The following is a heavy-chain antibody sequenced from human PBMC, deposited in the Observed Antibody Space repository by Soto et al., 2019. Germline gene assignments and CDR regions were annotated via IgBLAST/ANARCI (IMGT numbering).Heavy chain of an antibody. CDR1: GGSFSGYY. Sequence: SETLSLTCAVYGGSFSGYYWSWIRQPPGKGLEWIGEINHSGSTNYNPSLKSRVTISVDTSKNQFSLKLSSVTAEDTAVYYCARVGPIPYYGMDVWGQGTTVTVSS. CDR2: INHSGST. J-gene: IGHJ6*02. CDR3: ARVGPIPYYGMDV. V-gene: IGHV4-34*01.